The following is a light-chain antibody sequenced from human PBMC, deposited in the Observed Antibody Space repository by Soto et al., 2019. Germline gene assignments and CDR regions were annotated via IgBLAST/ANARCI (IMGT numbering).Light chain of an antibody. V-gene: IGKV1-27*01. J-gene: IGKJ4*02. CDR2: AAS. Sequence: DIQMTQSPSSLSASVGDRVTITCRASQGISNYLAWYQQKPGKVPKLPIYAASTLQSGVPSRFSGSGSGTDFTLTISGLQPEDVATYFCQKYNIVPLTFGGGTKVEIK. CDR1: QGISNY. CDR3: QKYNIVPLT.